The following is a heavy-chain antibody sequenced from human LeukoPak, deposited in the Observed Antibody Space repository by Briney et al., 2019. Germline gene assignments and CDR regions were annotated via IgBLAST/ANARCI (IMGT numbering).Heavy chain of an antibody. Sequence: ASVKVSCKASGYTFTGYYMHWVRQAPGQGLEWMGRIIPILGIANYAQNFQGRVTITADKSTSTAYMELSSLRSEDTALYYCAREFGGDILTGYDYWGQGTLVTVSS. CDR2: IIPILGIA. D-gene: IGHD3-9*01. J-gene: IGHJ4*02. V-gene: IGHV1-69*04. CDR3: AREFGGDILTGYDY. CDR1: GYTFTGYY.